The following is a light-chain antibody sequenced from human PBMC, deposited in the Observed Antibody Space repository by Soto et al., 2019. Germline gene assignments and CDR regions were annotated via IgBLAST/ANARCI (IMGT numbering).Light chain of an antibody. Sequence: QSVLTQSASVSGSPGQSISISCIGTSSDVGAYNYVSWYQQHPGKAPKLMIYEVSNRPSGVSNRFSGSKSGNTASLTISGLQAEDEADYYCSSYTSSNTLVFGGGTKLTVL. CDR1: SSDVGAYNY. CDR2: EVS. V-gene: IGLV2-14*01. J-gene: IGLJ3*02. CDR3: SSYTSSNTLV.